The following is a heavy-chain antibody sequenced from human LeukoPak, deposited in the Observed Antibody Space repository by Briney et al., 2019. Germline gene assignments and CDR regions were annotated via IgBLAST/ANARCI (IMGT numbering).Heavy chain of an antibody. J-gene: IGHJ4*02. CDR2: TKRDGSEK. D-gene: IGHD1-26*01. V-gene: IGHV3-7*01. CDR3: ARGMSGELLFDY. Sequence: PGGSLRLSCAASGFTFSSYWMSWVRQAPGKGLEWVANTKRDGSEKYYVDSVKGRFTISRDNAKNSLYLQMNSLRAEDTAVYYCARGMSGELLFDYWGQGTLVTVSS. CDR1: GFTFSSYW.